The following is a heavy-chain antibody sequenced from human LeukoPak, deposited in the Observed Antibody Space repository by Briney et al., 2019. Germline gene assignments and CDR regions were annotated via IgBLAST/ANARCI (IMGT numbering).Heavy chain of an antibody. J-gene: IGHJ4*02. CDR2: INTNTGNP. Sequence: ASVKVSCKASGYTFTTYPVNWVRQAPGQGLEYMGWINTNTGNPTYAQGFTGRFDFSLDTSVSTAYLQLSSLKAEDTAVYYCARGYDTTGYFSYWGQGTLVTVSS. CDR3: ARGYDTTGYFSY. CDR1: GYTFTTYP. V-gene: IGHV7-4-1*02. D-gene: IGHD3-22*01.